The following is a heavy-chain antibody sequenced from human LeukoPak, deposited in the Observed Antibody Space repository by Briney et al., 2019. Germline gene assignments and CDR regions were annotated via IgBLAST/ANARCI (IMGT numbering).Heavy chain of an antibody. J-gene: IGHJ6*03. CDR1: GGTFSSYA. D-gene: IGHD5-24*01. V-gene: IGHV1-2*02. CDR2: INPNSGGT. Sequence: GASVKVSCKASGGTFSSYAISWVRQAPGQGLEWMGWINPNSGGTNYAQKFQGRVTMTRDTSISTAYMELSRLRSDDTAVYYCAKGGGDGYNSGWYYMDVWGKGTTVTVSS. CDR3: AKGGGDGYNSGWYYMDV.